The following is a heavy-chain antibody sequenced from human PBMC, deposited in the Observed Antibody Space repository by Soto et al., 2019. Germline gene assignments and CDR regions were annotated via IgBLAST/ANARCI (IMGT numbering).Heavy chain of an antibody. CDR2: MNPNSGHT. J-gene: IGHJ3*02. V-gene: IGHV1-8*01. CDR1: GYTFTSYD. D-gene: IGHD4-17*01. CDR3: ARDKDYGDYEGAFDI. Sequence: GASVKVSCKTSGYTFTSYDINWVRQATGQGLEWMGWMNPNSGHTGAAQKFQGSVTMTRDTSLSTAYMELSSLRSEDTAVYYCARDKDYGDYEGAFDIWGQGTMVTVSS.